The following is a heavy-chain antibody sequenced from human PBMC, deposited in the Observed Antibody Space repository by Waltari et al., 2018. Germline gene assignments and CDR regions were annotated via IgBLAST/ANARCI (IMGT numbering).Heavy chain of an antibody. D-gene: IGHD3-9*01. V-gene: IGHV3-53*01. Sequence: EVQLVESGGGLIPPWGSLRHSYDASCFTVDSPYNGRVSQDLGKRLEWVSVSYSGGSTYYADSVKGRFTISRDNSKNTLYLQMNSLRAEDTAVYYCAREDYDILTGYVYYYGMDVWGQGTTVTVSS. CDR2: SYSGGST. CDR1: CFTVDSPY. CDR3: AREDYDILTGYVYYYGMDV. J-gene: IGHJ6*02.